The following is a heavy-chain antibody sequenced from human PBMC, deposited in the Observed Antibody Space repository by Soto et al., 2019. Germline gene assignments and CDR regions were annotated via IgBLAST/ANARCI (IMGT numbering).Heavy chain of an antibody. Sequence: GGSLRLSCVASGFMFTRSTMNWVRQSPGKGLEWVSSITSASDYIFYADSVKGRFTISRDNAKNSLYLQMNSLRAEDTAVYYCARVGTGSSTPLDIWGQGTMVTVSS. CDR3: ARVGTGSSTPLDI. J-gene: IGHJ3*02. V-gene: IGHV3-21*01. CDR1: GFMFTRST. CDR2: ITSASDYI. D-gene: IGHD3-9*01.